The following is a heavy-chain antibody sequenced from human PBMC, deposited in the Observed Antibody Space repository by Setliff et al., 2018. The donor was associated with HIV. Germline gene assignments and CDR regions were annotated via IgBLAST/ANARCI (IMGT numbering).Heavy chain of an antibody. J-gene: IGHJ4*02. D-gene: IGHD2-2*01. Sequence: ETLSLTCAVSGFSISSGYYWGWIRQPPEKGLEWIGIIYHSGSTYYNPSLKSRVTISVDTSKNQFSLKLSSVTAADTAVYYCARRNVVVPAALDYWGQGTLVTVSS. CDR3: ARRNVVVPAALDY. CDR2: IYHSGST. V-gene: IGHV4-38-2*01. CDR1: GFSISSGYY.